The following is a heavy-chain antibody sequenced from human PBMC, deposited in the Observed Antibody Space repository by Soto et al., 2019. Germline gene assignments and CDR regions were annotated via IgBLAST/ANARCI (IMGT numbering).Heavy chain of an antibody. D-gene: IGHD1-1*01. CDR1: GDTLNTFD. CDR2: ITTHNGNT. Sequence: QVQLVQSGAEVRRPGASVKVSCKASGDTLNTFDISWVRQAPGQGPEWMAWITTHNGNTNFAQKFRGRVTLTADTSVATAFMEMRNHTSDATRVYICARCNVTRAGDKYFYYMDVWGPGTTVTVSS. J-gene: IGHJ6*03. CDR3: ARCNVTRAGDKYFYYMDV. V-gene: IGHV1-18*04.